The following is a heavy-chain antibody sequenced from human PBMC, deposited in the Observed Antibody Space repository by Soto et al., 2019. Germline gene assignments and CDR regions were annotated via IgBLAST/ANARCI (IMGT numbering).Heavy chain of an antibody. J-gene: IGHJ6*02. V-gene: IGHV4-39*01. D-gene: IGHD4-17*01. CDR2: MYYSGRT. CDR3: ARHGNTVTTGYYYGMDV. Sequence: SETLSLTCTVYGASISSSNYYWGWIRQPPGRGLEWIGTMYYSGRTYYNPSLKSRVTTSVDTSKNQFSLKLSAVTATDTAVYYCARHGNTVTTGYYYGMDVWGQGTTVTVSS. CDR1: GASISSSNYY.